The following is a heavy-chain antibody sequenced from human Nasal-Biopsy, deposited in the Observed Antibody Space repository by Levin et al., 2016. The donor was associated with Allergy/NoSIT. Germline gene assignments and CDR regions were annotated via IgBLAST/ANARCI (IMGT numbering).Heavy chain of an antibody. J-gene: IGHJ4*02. CDR3: ARDFSGFDY. Sequence: GESLKISCAASGFSFSAYSMNWVRQAPGKGLEWVSFIASSSSHIQYADSVEGRFTISRDNAQNSLYLQMNSLRVEDTAVYYCARDFSGFDYWGQGALVIVSS. CDR2: IASSSSHI. CDR1: GFSFSAYS. V-gene: IGHV3-21*01. D-gene: IGHD3-10*01.